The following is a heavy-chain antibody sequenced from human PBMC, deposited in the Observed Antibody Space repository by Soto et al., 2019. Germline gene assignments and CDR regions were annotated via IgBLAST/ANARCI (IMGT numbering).Heavy chain of an antibody. CDR2: IYPGDSDT. J-gene: IGHJ6*02. CDR3: ARWPPPYYYFGMDV. V-gene: IGHV5-51*01. Sequence: GSLKISCKGSGYSFTTYWIGWVRQMPGKGLEWMGIIYPGDSDTRYSPSFQGQVTISADKSVNTAYLQWSSLKASDTAMYYCARWPPPYYYFGMDVWGQGTTVTVSS. CDR1: GYSFTTYW.